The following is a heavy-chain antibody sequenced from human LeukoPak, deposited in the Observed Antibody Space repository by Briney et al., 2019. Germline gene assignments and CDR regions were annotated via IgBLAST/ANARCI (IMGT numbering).Heavy chain of an antibody. D-gene: IGHD3-22*01. Sequence: GGSLRLSCAASGFTFSSYAMHWVRQAPGKGLEWVAVISSVGSNKYYADSMKGRFTISRDNSKNTLYLQMNSLRAEDTAVYYCARGVHYYDSSGHFPYFDYWGQGTLVTVSS. V-gene: IGHV3-30*14. CDR2: ISSVGSNK. CDR1: GFTFSSYA. J-gene: IGHJ4*02. CDR3: ARGVHYYDSSGHFPYFDY.